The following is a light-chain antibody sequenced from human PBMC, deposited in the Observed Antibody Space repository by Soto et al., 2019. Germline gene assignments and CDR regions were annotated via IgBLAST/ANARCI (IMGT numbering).Light chain of an antibody. V-gene: IGKV1D-13*01. CDR3: QQFNNYPALT. CDR2: DAS. J-gene: IGKJ4*01. CDR1: QGISSA. Sequence: AIQLTQSPSSLSASVGDRVTITCRASQGISSALAWYQQQPGKAPKLLIYDASSLESGVPSRFRGSGSGTDFTLTISSLQPEDFATYYCQQFNNYPALTFGGGTKVEIK.